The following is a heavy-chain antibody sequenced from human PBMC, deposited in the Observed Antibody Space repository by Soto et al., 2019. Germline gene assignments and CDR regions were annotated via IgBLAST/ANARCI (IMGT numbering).Heavy chain of an antibody. D-gene: IGHD3-22*01. CDR3: ARGRGYDSTDYYYAY. CDR1: GGSFNRHT. Sequence: QVQLVQSGAEVRKPGSSVRVSCKASGGSFNRHTISWVRQAPGQGIEWMGGIIPIFGTANHAQKFQGRVTIIADESTSTVYMELSSLRSDDTAIYYCARGRGYDSTDYYYAYWGQGTLVIVSS. V-gene: IGHV1-69*01. J-gene: IGHJ4*02. CDR2: IIPIFGTA.